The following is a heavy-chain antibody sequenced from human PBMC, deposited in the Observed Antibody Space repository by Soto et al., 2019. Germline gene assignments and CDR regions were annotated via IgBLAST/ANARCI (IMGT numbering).Heavy chain of an antibody. D-gene: IGHD3-10*01. CDR3: GKAWGDGKNPIDS. V-gene: IGHV3-30*02. CDR1: GLSFSYYR. CDR2: ILSDGRSE. J-gene: IGHJ5*01. Sequence: GGSLRLSCAACGLSFSYYRMPWVRQAPGKGLEWVALILSDGRSEYYADSVKGRFTISRDNSKNTVYLQMNSRRDDYTGVYYCGKAWGDGKNPIDSWC.